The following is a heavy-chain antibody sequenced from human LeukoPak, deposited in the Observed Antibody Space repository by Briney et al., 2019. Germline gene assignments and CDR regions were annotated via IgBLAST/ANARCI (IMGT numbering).Heavy chain of an antibody. CDR1: GYTFRSYG. CDR3: AKPASASDNDY. J-gene: IGHJ4*02. V-gene: IGHV3-30*02. CDR2: IRHDGDIT. D-gene: IGHD2-21*02. Sequence: GGSLRLSCTASGYTFRSYGFHWVRQAPGKGQEWVAFIRHDGDITYYVDSVKGRFTISRDDSKNTLYLQMNSLGPEDTAVYYCAKPASASDNDYWGPGILVIVSS.